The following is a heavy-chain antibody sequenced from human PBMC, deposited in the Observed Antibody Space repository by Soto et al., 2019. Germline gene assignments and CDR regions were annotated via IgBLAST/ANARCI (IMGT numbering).Heavy chain of an antibody. Sequence: SETLSLTXTVSGGSIANNNYFWGWVRQPPGRGLEWIGSAAYSGGTYKNPSLKSRVTVSVDTSKNQFSLKLTSVTAADTAVYYCAKVVVGATSHSDFDSWGQGTLVTVSS. CDR1: GGSIANNNYF. D-gene: IGHD2-15*01. CDR2: AAYSGGT. J-gene: IGHJ4*02. V-gene: IGHV4-39*01. CDR3: AKVVVGATSHSDFDS.